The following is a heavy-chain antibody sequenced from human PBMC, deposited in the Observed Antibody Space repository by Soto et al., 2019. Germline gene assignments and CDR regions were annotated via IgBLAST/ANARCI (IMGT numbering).Heavy chain of an antibody. CDR1: GYTFTSYG. CDR2: SSADNGHT. J-gene: IGHJ3*02. V-gene: IGHV1-18*01. Sequence: QVQLVQSGAEVKKPGASVKVSCKASGYTFTSYGISWVRQAPGQGLEWMGWSSADNGHTNYAQKFQGRVTMTTDTSTSTVYKELRSLRSDDTAVYYCARDWYRSGGTFHDVFDIWGQGTMVSVSA. CDR3: ARDWYRSGGTFHDVFDI. D-gene: IGHD2-15*01.